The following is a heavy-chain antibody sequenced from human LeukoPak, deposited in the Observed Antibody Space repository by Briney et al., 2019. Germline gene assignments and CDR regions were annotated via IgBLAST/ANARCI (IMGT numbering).Heavy chain of an antibody. CDR2: IYNGGNT. J-gene: IGHJ4*02. Sequence: GGSLRLSCAASGFTVSNKYMTWVRQAPGKGLECVSVIYNGGNTYYADSVKGRFTISRDNSKNTLYLQMNSLSAEDTAVYYCSRDNGNKYYFDYWGQGTLVTVSS. CDR1: GFTVSNKY. CDR3: SRDNGNKYYFDY. V-gene: IGHV3-53*01. D-gene: IGHD2-8*01.